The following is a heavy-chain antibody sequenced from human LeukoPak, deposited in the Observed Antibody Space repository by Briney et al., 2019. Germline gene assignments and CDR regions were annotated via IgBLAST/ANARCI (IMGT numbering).Heavy chain of an antibody. J-gene: IGHJ6*02. Sequence: TGGSLRLSCAASGFTFSSYSMNWVRQAPGKGLEWVSSISSSSSYIYYADSVKGRFTISRDNAKNSLYLQMNSLRAEDTAVYYCARVIWKAPLYGMDVWGQGTTVTVSS. CDR2: ISSSSSYI. CDR3: ARVIWKAPLYGMDV. CDR1: GFTFSSYS. V-gene: IGHV3-21*01. D-gene: IGHD1-1*01.